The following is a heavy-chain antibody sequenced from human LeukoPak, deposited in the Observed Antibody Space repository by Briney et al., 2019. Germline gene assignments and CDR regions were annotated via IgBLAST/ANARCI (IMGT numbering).Heavy chain of an antibody. CDR3: ARAVVAADYGMDL. CDR1: GGSISSGDYY. D-gene: IGHD2-15*01. Sequence: SQTLSLTCTVSGGSISSGDYYWSWIRQPPGKGLEWIGYIYYSGSTYYNPSLKSRVTRSVDTSKNQFSLKLSSVTAADTAVYYCARAVVAADYGMDLWGQGTTVTVSS. J-gene: IGHJ6*02. V-gene: IGHV4-30-4*01. CDR2: IYYSGST.